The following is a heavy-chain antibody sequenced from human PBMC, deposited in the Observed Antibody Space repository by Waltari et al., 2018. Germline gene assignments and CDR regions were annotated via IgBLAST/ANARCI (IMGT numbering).Heavy chain of an antibody. CDR3: ARGPSGYSGAYYFDY. CDR1: GYTFTRFG. Sequence: QAQLVQSGVEVKKPGASVKVSCKASGYTFTRFGINWVRQATGQGLEWMGWMNPNSGNTGYAQKFQGRVTMTRNTSISTAYMELSSLRSEDTAVYYCARGPSGYSGAYYFDYWGQGTLVTVSS. J-gene: IGHJ4*02. V-gene: IGHV1-8*01. D-gene: IGHD5-12*01. CDR2: MNPNSGNT.